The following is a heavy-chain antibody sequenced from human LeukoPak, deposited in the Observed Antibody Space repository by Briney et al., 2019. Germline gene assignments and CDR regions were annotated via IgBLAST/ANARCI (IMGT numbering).Heavy chain of an antibody. J-gene: IGHJ4*02. D-gene: IGHD4-17*01. CDR2: IYYSGST. CDR3: ARDRFDYGYN. V-gene: IGHV4-61*01. CDR1: GGSIRNYNNY. Sequence: SETLSPTCIVSGGSIRNYNNYWGWIRQPPGKGLEWIGYIYYSGSTNYNPSLKSRVTISVDTSKNQFSLKLSSVTAADTAVYYCARDRFDYGYNWGQGTLVTVSS.